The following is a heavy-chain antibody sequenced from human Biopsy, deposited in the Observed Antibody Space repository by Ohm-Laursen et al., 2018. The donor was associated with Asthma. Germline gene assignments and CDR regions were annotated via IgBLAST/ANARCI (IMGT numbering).Heavy chain of an antibody. J-gene: IGHJ4*02. Sequence: SVKVSCKASGYSFTDYHLHWVRQAPGQGLEWMGRITPTSGGTTYAQKFQGRVTMTRDRSISTAYMELNRLRSDDTAVYYCARGDSSNWSHYYFDYWGQGTLVTVSS. CDR1: GYSFTDYH. CDR2: ITPTSGGT. V-gene: IGHV1-2*06. CDR3: ARGDSSNWSHYYFDY. D-gene: IGHD3-22*01.